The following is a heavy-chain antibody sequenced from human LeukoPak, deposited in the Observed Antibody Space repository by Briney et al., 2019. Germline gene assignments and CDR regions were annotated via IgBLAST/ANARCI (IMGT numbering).Heavy chain of an antibody. D-gene: IGHD3-10*01. CDR2: IYYSGST. Sequence: SQTLSLTCTVSGGSISSGGYYWSWIHQHPGKGLEWIGYIYYSGSTYYNPSLKSRVTISVDTSKNQFSLKLSSVTAADTAVYYCARGRRYYGSRSTFYFDYWGQGTLVTVSS. J-gene: IGHJ4*02. V-gene: IGHV4-31*03. CDR3: ARGRRYYGSRSTFYFDY. CDR1: GGSISSGGYY.